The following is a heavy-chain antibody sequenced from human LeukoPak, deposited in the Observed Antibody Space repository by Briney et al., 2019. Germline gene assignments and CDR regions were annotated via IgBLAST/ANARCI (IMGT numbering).Heavy chain of an antibody. Sequence: GASVNVSCKASGYSFTSYGINWVRQAPGEGLEWMGWISTYSGNTNYAQKFQGRGTMTTDTSTSTVYMELRSLRSDDTAVYYCASSSGWTRKNFDYWGQGTLVTVSS. J-gene: IGHJ4*02. D-gene: IGHD6-19*01. CDR2: ISTYSGNT. V-gene: IGHV1-18*01. CDR3: ASSSGWTRKNFDY. CDR1: GYSFTSYG.